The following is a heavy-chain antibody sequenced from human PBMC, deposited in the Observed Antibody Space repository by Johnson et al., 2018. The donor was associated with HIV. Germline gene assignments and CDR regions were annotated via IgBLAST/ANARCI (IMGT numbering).Heavy chain of an antibody. Sequence: QVLLVESGGGLVKPGGSLRLSCAASGFTFSDYYMIWIRQAPGKGLEWLSYITSSGTSSYYADSVKGRLTISRDNSRNSLYLQMNSLRAEDTAVYYCARGGLGDYVVAFDIWGQGTMVTVSS. D-gene: IGHD4-17*01. V-gene: IGHV3-11*04. CDR1: GFTFSDYY. CDR3: ARGGLGDYVVAFDI. J-gene: IGHJ3*02. CDR2: ITSSGTSS.